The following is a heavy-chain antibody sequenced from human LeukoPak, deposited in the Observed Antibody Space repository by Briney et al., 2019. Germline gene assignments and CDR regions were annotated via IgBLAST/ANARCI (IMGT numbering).Heavy chain of an antibody. CDR2: INHSGTT. D-gene: IGHD4-17*01. CDR1: GGSFSGFY. CDR3: ARHTYGDAGYNWFDP. J-gene: IGHJ5*02. V-gene: IGHV4-34*01. Sequence: SETLSLTCAVYGGSFSGFYWSWLRQPPGQGLEWIGEINHSGTTYYNPSLKSRITMSVDTSENQFSLRLNSVTAADTAMYYCARHTYGDAGYNWFDPWGQGTLVTVSS.